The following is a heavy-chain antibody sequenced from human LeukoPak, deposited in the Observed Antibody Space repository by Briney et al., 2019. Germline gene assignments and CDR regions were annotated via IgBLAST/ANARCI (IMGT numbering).Heavy chain of an antibody. V-gene: IGHV1-24*01. Sequence: ASVKVSCKVSGYTLTELSMHWVRQAPGKGLEWMGGFDPEDGETIYAQKFQGRVTMTEDTSTDTAYMELSSLRSEDTAVYYCARGHRNMVATILFEYYFDYWGQGTLVTVSS. D-gene: IGHD5-12*01. CDR2: FDPEDGET. CDR3: ARGHRNMVATILFEYYFDY. J-gene: IGHJ4*02. CDR1: GYTLTELS.